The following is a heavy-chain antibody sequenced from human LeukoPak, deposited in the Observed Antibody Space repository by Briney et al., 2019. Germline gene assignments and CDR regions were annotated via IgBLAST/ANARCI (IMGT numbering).Heavy chain of an antibody. CDR1: GGSFSGYY. CDR3: ARHHMGARY. D-gene: IGHD1-26*01. CDR2: INHSGST. J-gene: IGHJ4*02. Sequence: TSSETLSLTCAVYGGSFSGYYWSWIRQPPGKGLEWIGEINHSGSTNYNPSLKSRVTISVDTSKNQFSLKLSSVTAADTAVYYCARHHMGARYWGQGTLVTVSS. V-gene: IGHV4-34*01.